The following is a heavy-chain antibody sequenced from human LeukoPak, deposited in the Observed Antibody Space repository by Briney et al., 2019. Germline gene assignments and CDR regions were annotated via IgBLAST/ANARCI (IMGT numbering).Heavy chain of an antibody. CDR2: IRASDGST. CDR3: AKLTSGWFEDF. D-gene: IGHD6-19*01. CDR1: GFTFTNFA. J-gene: IGHJ4*02. Sequence: GSLRLSCAASGFTFTNFAMTWVRQAPGKGLEWVSAIRASDGSTFYADSVKGRFTISRDSTKNTLYLQMNSLRAEDTAVYYCAKLTSGWFEDFWGQGTLVTVSS. V-gene: IGHV3-23*01.